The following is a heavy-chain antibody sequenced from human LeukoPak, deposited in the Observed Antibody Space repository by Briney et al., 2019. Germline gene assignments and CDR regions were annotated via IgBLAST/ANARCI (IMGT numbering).Heavy chain of an antibody. Sequence: GGSLRLSCAASGFTFSDYYMTWIRQAPGKGLEWVSYISSSVTINYYADFVKGRFTISRDNAKHSLRLQMNSLRVEDAAVYYCARARSRGGYGAFDIWCQGTLVTVVS. V-gene: IGHV3-11*01. CDR1: GFTFSDYY. CDR2: ISSSVTIN. J-gene: IGHJ3*02. CDR3: ARARSRGGYGAFDI. D-gene: IGHD3-16*01.